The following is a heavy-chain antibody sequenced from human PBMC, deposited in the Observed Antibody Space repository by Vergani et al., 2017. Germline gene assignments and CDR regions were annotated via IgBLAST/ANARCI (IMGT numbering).Heavy chain of an antibody. CDR2: IYDNGNT. V-gene: IGHV4-59*01. CDR1: GGSISSYY. J-gene: IGHJ6*03. CDR3: ARENGGNFYYYYMEV. Sequence: QVQLQESGPRLVKPSDTLTLTCTVSGGSISSYYWNWIRQPPGKGLEWIGYIYDNGNTNYNPSLKSRVTISVDTSKKQFSLKLSSVTAADTAAYYCARENGGNFYYYYMEVWGKGTTGTVSS. D-gene: IGHD3-16*01.